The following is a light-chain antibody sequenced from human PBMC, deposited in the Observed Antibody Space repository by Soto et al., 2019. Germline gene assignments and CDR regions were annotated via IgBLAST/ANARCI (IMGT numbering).Light chain of an antibody. CDR2: DVN. V-gene: IGLV2-11*01. CDR1: NSDVGGYNF. J-gene: IGLJ1*01. Sequence: QSVLTQPRSVCGSPGQSVNISCSGTNSDVGGYNFVSWYLQHPGKAPKLMLYDVNKRPSGVPDRFSGSKSGNTASLTISGLRAEDEADYYCCSYAGRYTYVFGTGTKLTVL. CDR3: CSYAGRYTYV.